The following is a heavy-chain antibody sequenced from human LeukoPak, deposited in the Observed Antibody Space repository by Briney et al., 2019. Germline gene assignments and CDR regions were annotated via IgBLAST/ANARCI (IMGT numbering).Heavy chain of an antibody. CDR3: ARDQGGYCSGGSCYNGYFDY. Sequence: GGSLRLSCAASGFTFSSYWMSWVRQAPGKGLEWVANIKQDGSEKYYVDSVKGRFTISRDNAKNSLYLQMNSLRAEDTAVYYCARDQGGYCSGGSCYNGYFDYWGQGTLVTVSS. J-gene: IGHJ4*02. CDR1: GFTFSSYW. CDR2: IKQDGSEK. V-gene: IGHV3-7*01. D-gene: IGHD2-15*01.